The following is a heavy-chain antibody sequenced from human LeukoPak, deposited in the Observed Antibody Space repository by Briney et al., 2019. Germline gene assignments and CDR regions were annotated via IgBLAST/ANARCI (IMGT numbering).Heavy chain of an antibody. CDR2: INRDGSDS. D-gene: IGHD6-25*01. V-gene: IGHV3-74*01. Sequence: GGSLRLSCAASGFTFSSCWMHWVRQAPGKGLLWVSRINRDGSDSSYADSVKGRFTISRDNAKNTLYLQMNSLRAEDTAVYHCATVVGGYYPPVDGLDIWGQGTMVTVSS. J-gene: IGHJ3*02. CDR3: ATVVGGYYPPVDGLDI. CDR1: GFTFSSCW.